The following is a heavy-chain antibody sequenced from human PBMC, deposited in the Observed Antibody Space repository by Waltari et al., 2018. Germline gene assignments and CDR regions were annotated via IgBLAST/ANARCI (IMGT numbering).Heavy chain of an antibody. CDR3: ASAGGYMDV. Sequence: QVQLQQWGAGLLKPSETLSLTCAVYGGSFSAYYWSWVRQPPWKGLEWIGEINHSGSTNYNPSLKSRVTISVDTSKNQFSLRLSSVTAADTAVYYCASAGGYMDVWGKGTTVTVSS. J-gene: IGHJ6*03. V-gene: IGHV4-34*01. CDR1: GGSFSAYY. CDR2: INHSGST. D-gene: IGHD3-10*01.